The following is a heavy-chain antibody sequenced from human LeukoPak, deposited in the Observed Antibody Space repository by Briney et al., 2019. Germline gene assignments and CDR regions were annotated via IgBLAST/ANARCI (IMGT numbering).Heavy chain of an antibody. V-gene: IGHV3-7*03. CDR2: IKQDGSEE. CDR3: AICIAVAGTGPPDY. CDR1: GFTFSSYW. D-gene: IGHD6-19*01. Sequence: GGSLRLSCEASGFTFSSYWMSWVRQAPGKGLEWVANIKQDGSEEYYVDSVKGRFTVSRDNAKNSLYLQMNSLRAEDTAVYYCAICIAVAGTGPPDYWGQGTLVTVSS. J-gene: IGHJ4*02.